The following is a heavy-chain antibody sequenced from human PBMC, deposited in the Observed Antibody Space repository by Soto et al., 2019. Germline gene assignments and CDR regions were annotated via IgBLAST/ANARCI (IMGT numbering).Heavy chain of an antibody. J-gene: IGHJ4*02. D-gene: IGHD3-3*01. V-gene: IGHV3-30-3*01. CDR2: ISYDGSNK. Sequence: QVQLVESGGGVVQPGRSLRLSCAASGFTFSSYAMHWVRQAPGKGLEWVAVISYDGSNKYYADSVKGRFTISRDNSKKPLYLQMNSLRAEDTAVYYCAREYDFWSGYCDYWGQGTLVTVSS. CDR3: AREYDFWSGYCDY. CDR1: GFTFSSYA.